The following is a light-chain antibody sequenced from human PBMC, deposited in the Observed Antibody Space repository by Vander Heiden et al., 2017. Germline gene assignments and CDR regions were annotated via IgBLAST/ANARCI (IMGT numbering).Light chain of an antibody. V-gene: IGKV1-39*01. CDR1: QSVSSY. J-gene: IGKJ4*01. CDR3: RQSYSTPPLT. CDR2: AAA. Sequence: DIQMTQSPSSLSASVGDRVTITCRARQSVSSYFNWYQQKPGKAPKHLIYAAASLQRWGPSRFSGGGAWTDDTITTSSRQHEDDATYYCRQSYSTPPLTFGGGTKVEIK.